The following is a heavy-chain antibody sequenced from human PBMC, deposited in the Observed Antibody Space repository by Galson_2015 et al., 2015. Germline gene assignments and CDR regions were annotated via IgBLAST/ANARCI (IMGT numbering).Heavy chain of an antibody. CDR1: GFTFSSYS. V-gene: IGHV3-48*02. D-gene: IGHD3-10*01. Sequence: SLRLSCAASGFTFSSYSMNWVRQAPGKGLEWVSYISSSSSTIYYADSVKGRFTISRDNAKNSLYLQMNSLRDEDTAVYYCARSPMVRGVIIRGPTGMDVWGQGTTVTVSS. CDR2: ISSSSSTI. J-gene: IGHJ6*02. CDR3: ARSPMVRGVIIRGPTGMDV.